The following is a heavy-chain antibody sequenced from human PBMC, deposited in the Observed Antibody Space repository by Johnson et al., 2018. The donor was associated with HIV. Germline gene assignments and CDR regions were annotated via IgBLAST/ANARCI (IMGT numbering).Heavy chain of an antibody. CDR2: IRYDGSNK. J-gene: IGHJ3*02. Sequence: QVQLVESGGGVVQPGRSLRLSCAASGFTFSSYGMHLVRQAPGKGLEWVAFIRYDGSNKYYADSVKGRFTISRDNSKNTLYVQMNRLRTEDTAVYFCAKSIAAAGTNAFDIWGQGTMVTVSS. CDR1: GFTFSSYG. D-gene: IGHD6-13*01. V-gene: IGHV3-30*02. CDR3: AKSIAAAGTNAFDI.